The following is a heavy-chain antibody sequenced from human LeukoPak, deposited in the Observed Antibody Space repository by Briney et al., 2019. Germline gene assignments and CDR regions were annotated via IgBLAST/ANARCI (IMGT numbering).Heavy chain of an antibody. CDR3: ARGEFDYGGSDY. Sequence: PSETLSLTCAVYGGSFRGYYWCCIRQPPGKGLEWIGEINHSGSTNYNPSLKSRVTISVDTSKNQFSLKLSSVTAADTAVYYCARGEFDYGGSDYWGQGTLVTVSS. V-gene: IGHV4-34*01. D-gene: IGHD4-17*01. CDR1: GGSFRGYY. CDR2: INHSGST. J-gene: IGHJ4*02.